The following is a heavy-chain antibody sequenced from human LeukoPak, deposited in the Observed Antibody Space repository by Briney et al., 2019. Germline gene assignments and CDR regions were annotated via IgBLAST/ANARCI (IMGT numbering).Heavy chain of an antibody. J-gene: IGHJ4*02. CDR3: ARASRFNWNSFDY. CDR1: GGSISSGDYY. Sequence: SETLSLTCTVSGGSISSGDYYWSWIRQPPGKGLEWIGYIYYSGSTYYNPSLKSRVTISVDTSKNQFSLKLSSVTAADTAVYYCARASRFNWNSFDYWGQGTLVTVSS. V-gene: IGHV4-30-4*01. CDR2: IYYSGST. D-gene: IGHD1-20*01.